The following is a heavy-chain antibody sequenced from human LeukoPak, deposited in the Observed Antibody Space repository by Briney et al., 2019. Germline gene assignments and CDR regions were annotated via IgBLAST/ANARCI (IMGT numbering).Heavy chain of an antibody. CDR1: GYTFTSYY. D-gene: IGHD5-18*01. Sequence: GASVKVSCKASGYTFTSYYMHWVRQAPGQGLEWMGWINPNSGGTNYAQKFQGRVTMTRDTSISTAYMELSRLRSDDTAVYYCARRGYSYGVTYYFDYWGQGTLVTVSS. CDR2: INPNSGGT. J-gene: IGHJ4*02. CDR3: ARRGYSYGVTYYFDY. V-gene: IGHV1-2*02.